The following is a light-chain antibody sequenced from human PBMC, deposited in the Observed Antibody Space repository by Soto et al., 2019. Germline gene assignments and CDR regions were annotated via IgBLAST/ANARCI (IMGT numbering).Light chain of an antibody. CDR3: SSYTSSNTGV. CDR2: EVS. J-gene: IGLJ3*02. V-gene: IGLV2-14*01. CDR1: SSDVGDYSY. Sequence: QSALTQPASVSGSPGQSITISCTGTSSDVGDYSYVSWYQQHPGKAPKLMIYEVSNRPSGVSNRFSGSKSGNTASLTISGLQAEDEADYYCSSYTSSNTGVFGGGTKVTVL.